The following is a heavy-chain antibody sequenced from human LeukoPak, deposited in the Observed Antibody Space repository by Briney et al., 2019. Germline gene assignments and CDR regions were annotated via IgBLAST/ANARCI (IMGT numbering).Heavy chain of an antibody. CDR1: GFIFSTYD. Sequence: PGGSLRLSCAASGFIFSTYDTNWVRQAPGKGLEWVSYISSSSGTIYYADSVKGRFTISRDNAKNSLYLQMNSLRDEDTAVYYCSRSGSYFDYWGQGTLVTVSS. V-gene: IGHV3-48*02. CDR3: SRSGSYFDY. J-gene: IGHJ4*02. D-gene: IGHD1-26*01. CDR2: ISSSSGTI.